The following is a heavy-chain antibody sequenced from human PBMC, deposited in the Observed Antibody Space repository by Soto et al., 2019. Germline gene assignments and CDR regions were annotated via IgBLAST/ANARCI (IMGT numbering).Heavy chain of an antibody. V-gene: IGHV4-59*01. CDR3: ARAHVSSGWYYFDY. Sequence: PSETLSLTFTVSGGSISSYYWSWIRQPPGKGLEWIGYIYYSGSTNYNPSLKSRVTISVDTSKNQFSLKLSSVTAADTAVYYCARAHVSSGWYYFDYWGQGTLVTVSS. D-gene: IGHD6-19*01. CDR1: GGSISSYY. J-gene: IGHJ4*02. CDR2: IYYSGST.